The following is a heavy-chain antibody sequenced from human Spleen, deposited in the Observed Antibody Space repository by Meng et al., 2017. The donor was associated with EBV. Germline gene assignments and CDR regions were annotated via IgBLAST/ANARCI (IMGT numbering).Heavy chain of an antibody. V-gene: IGHV4-61*01. J-gene: IGHJ4*02. CDR2: IYDSGSA. Sequence: VALQESGPGLVEASETLSPMCTVSGGSVSSGIYYWSWIRQPPGKGLEWIGYIYDSGSANYNPSLKSRVTISIDMSKNQFSLKLSSVTAADTAVYYCATVDYGDYEFDYWGQGTLVTVSS. CDR1: GGSVSSGIYY. D-gene: IGHD4-17*01. CDR3: ATVDYGDYEFDY.